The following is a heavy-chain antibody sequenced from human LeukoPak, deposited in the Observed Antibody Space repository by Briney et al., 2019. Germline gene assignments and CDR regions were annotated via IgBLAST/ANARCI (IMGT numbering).Heavy chain of an antibody. D-gene: IGHD2-15*01. J-gene: IGHJ5*02. CDR2: INPNSGGT. Sequence: ASVKVSCKAAGYTFTGYYMFWVRQAPGQGLEWMGRINPNSGGTNYAQKFQGRVTMTRDTSISTAYMELSRVRSDDTAVYYCARGYCSGGSCYSVENWFDPWGQGTLVTVSS. V-gene: IGHV1-2*06. CDR3: ARGYCSGGSCYSVENWFDP. CDR1: GYTFTGYY.